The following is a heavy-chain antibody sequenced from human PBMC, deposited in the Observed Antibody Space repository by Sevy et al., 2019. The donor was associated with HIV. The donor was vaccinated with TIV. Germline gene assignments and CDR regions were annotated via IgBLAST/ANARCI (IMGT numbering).Heavy chain of an antibody. Sequence: GGSLRLSCAASGFTFSSYGMHWVRQAPGKGLEWVAVIWYDGSNKYYADSVKGRFTISRDNFKNTLYLQMNSLRAEDTAVYYCAKVGTRSGWYSYYYYYMDVWGKGTTVTVSS. CDR3: AKVGTRSGWYSYYYYYMDV. CDR2: IWYDGSNK. J-gene: IGHJ6*03. V-gene: IGHV3-33*06. CDR1: GFTFSSYG. D-gene: IGHD6-19*01.